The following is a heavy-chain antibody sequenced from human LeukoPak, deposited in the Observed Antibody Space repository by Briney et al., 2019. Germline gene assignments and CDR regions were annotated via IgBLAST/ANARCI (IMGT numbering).Heavy chain of an antibody. J-gene: IGHJ4*02. Sequence: GGSLRLSCAASGFTFSSYWMSRVRQAPGKGLEWVANIKQDGSEKYYVDSVKGRFTISRDNAKNSLYLQMNSLRAEDTAVYYCARDPTGYSSSWYTDYWGQGTLVTVSS. CDR2: IKQDGSEK. V-gene: IGHV3-7*01. CDR1: GFTFSSYW. D-gene: IGHD6-13*01. CDR3: ARDPTGYSSSWYTDY.